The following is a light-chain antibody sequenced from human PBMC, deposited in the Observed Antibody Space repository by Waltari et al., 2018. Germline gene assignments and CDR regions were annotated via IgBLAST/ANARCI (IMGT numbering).Light chain of an antibody. V-gene: IGLV3-1*01. CDR1: SLERKY. CDR3: QVWETTTVI. J-gene: IGLJ2*01. Sequence: SFELTQPPSVSVSAGQTATIRCNGHSLERKYVAWYQQKSGQSPVLVVYQDTKRPSGIPERISGSNSGGIATLTITGTQPLDEADYYCQVWETTTVIFGGGTKLTVL. CDR2: QDT.